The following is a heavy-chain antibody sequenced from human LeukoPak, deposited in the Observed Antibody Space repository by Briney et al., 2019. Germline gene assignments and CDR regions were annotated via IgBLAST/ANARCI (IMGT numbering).Heavy chain of an antibody. D-gene: IGHD2/OR15-2a*01. V-gene: IGHV3-21*01. CDR2: ISSSGSFI. Sequence: GGSLRLSCAVSGITFSSYTMNWVRQAPGKGLVWVSQISSSGSFIYYADSVKGRFTISRDNAKNSLYLQMNSLRAEDTAVYYCARDLRGYCNSVSCWGQGTLVTVSS. J-gene: IGHJ4*02. CDR1: GITFSSYT. CDR3: ARDLRGYCNSVSC.